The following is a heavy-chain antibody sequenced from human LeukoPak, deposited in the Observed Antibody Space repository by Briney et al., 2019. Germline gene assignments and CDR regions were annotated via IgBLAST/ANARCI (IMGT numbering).Heavy chain of an antibody. CDR3: ARGGMVPAAMYY. V-gene: IGHV3-33*01. CDR1: GFSFSSYG. D-gene: IGHD2-2*01. Sequence: PGTSLRLSCAVSGFSFSSYGMHWVRQAPGRGLEWVAVIWYDGSNKYYTDSVKGRFTISRDNSKNTLYLQMNSLRAEDTAVYYCARGGMVPAAMYYWGQGTLVTVSS. J-gene: IGHJ4*02. CDR2: IWYDGSNK.